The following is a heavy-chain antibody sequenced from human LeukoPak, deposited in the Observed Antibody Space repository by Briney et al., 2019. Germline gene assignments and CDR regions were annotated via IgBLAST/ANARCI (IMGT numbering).Heavy chain of an antibody. CDR2: MNPNSGNT. V-gene: IGHV1-8*01. Sequence: ASVKVSCRASGYTFTSYDINWVRQATGQGLEWMGWMNPNSGNTGYAQKFQGRVTMTRNTSISTAYMELSSLRSEDTAVYYCARGGYSYGEYYFDYWGQGTLVTVSS. D-gene: IGHD5-18*01. CDR3: ARGGYSYGEYYFDY. CDR1: GYTFTSYD. J-gene: IGHJ4*02.